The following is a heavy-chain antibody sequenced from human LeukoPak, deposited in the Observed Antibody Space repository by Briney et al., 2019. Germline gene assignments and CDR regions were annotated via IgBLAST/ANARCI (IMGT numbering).Heavy chain of an antibody. CDR1: GFTVSSNY. Sequence: PGGSLRLSCAASGFTVSSNYMSWVRQAPGKGLEWVSVIYRGGSTYYADSVKGRFPISTHNPKTTLYLQMNSLRAEDTTVYYCARSIVATINAWGQGPLVTVSS. D-gene: IGHD5-12*01. CDR2: IYRGGST. CDR3: ARSIVATINA. V-gene: IGHV3-66*02. J-gene: IGHJ5*02.